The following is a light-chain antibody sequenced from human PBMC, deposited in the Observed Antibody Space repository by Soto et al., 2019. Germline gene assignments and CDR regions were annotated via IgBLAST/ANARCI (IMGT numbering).Light chain of an antibody. CDR3: ATWDDSLNGRAV. J-gene: IGLJ3*02. Sequence: QSVLTQPPSASGTPGQRVTISCSGSSSNIGSNYVYWYQQLPGTAPRLLIYDNYQRPSGVPDRFSGSKSGTSASLAISGLQSEDEADYYCATWDDSLNGRAVFGGGTKLTVL. CDR1: SSNIGSNY. V-gene: IGLV1-44*01. CDR2: DNY.